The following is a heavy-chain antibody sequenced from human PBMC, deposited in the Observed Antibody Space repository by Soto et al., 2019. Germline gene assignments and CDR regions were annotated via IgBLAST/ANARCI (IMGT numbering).Heavy chain of an antibody. Sequence: EVQLLESGGGLVQPGGSLRLSCAASGYTLSSYAMSWVRQAPGEGLEWVSAISGSGGSTYYADSVKGRFTIYRDNSKNTLYLQMNSLRAEDTAVYYCAKVAYGSYLDYWGQGTLVTVSS. CDR1: GYTLSSYA. D-gene: IGHD1-26*01. V-gene: IGHV3-23*01. CDR2: ISGSGGST. CDR3: AKVAYGSYLDY. J-gene: IGHJ4*02.